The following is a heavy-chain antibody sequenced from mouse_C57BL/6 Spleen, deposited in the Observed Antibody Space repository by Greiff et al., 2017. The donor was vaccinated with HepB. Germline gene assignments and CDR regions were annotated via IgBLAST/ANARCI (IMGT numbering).Heavy chain of an antibody. V-gene: IGHV2-2*01. CDR3: ARNWAGIGPFDY. Sequence: QVQLKQSGPGLVQPSQSLSITCTVSGFSLTSYGVHWVRQSPGKGLEWLGVIWSGGSTDYNAAFISRLSISKDNSKSQVFFKMNSLQADDTAIYYCARNWAGIGPFDYWGQGTTLTVSS. CDR1: GFSLTSYG. CDR2: IWSGGST. J-gene: IGHJ2*01. D-gene: IGHD2-14*01.